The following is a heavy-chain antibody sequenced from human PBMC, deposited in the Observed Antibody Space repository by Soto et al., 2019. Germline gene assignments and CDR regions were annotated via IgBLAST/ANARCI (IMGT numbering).Heavy chain of an antibody. J-gene: IGHJ6*02. CDR2: INPKFGDT. CDR3: ARNLVDYYGPGSGNGHGF. CDR1: GYTFTAYY. D-gene: IGHD3-10*01. Sequence: QVQLVQSGAEVKEPGDSVRVSCEASGYTFTAYYIHWVRQAPGQGLEWMGWINPKFGDTTYAQDFQGRVSMTRDMSISTVYMELSSLTSDDTAIYYCARNLVDYYGPGSGNGHGFWGQGTTVTVFS. V-gene: IGHV1-2*02.